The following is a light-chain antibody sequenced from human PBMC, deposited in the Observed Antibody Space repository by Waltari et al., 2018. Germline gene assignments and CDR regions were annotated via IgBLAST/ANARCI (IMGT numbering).Light chain of an antibody. J-gene: IGLJ3*02. V-gene: IGLV4-69*01. CDR2: VNSDGSH. CDR3: QTGGHGTWV. Sequence: QLVLTQSPSASASLGASVRLTCTLSSGHSSNIIAWHQQQPEKGRRYLMKVNSDGSHSKGDEIPDRFSVAGSGAERYLTISSVQSEDEADYYCQTGGHGTWVVGGGTKLTVL. CDR1: SGHSSNI.